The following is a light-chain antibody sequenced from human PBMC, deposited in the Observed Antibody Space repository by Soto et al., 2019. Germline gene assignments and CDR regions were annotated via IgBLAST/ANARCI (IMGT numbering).Light chain of an antibody. V-gene: IGKV1-5*03. CDR3: QQYNSYPIFT. CDR1: QSISSW. J-gene: IGKJ3*01. CDR2: KAS. Sequence: DIQMTQSPSTLSASVGDRVTITCRASQSISSWLAWYQQKPGKAPKLLIYKASSLESGVPSWFSGSGSGTEFTLTISSLQPDDFATYYCQQYNSYPIFTFGPGTKVDIK.